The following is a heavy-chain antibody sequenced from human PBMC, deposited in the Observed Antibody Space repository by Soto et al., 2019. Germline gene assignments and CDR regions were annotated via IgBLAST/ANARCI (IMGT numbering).Heavy chain of an antibody. Sequence: SETLSLTCTVSGGSISSGGYYWSWIRQHPGKGLEWVGYSYYTGSSYYNPSLKSRVTISVDASKDQLSLRLASVTAADTAVYYCARDLRGYSRYDYLDYWGQGIPVTVSS. CDR2: SYYTGSS. D-gene: IGHD5-12*01. CDR3: ARDLRGYSRYDYLDY. J-gene: IGHJ4*02. CDR1: GGSISSGGYY. V-gene: IGHV4-31*03.